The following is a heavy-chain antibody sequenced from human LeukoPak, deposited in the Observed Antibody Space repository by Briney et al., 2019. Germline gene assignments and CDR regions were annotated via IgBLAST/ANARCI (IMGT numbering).Heavy chain of an antibody. D-gene: IGHD5-12*01. J-gene: IGHJ4*02. CDR2: IRYDGSNK. CDR3: AKESGEATIPHFDY. V-gene: IGHV3-30*02. CDR1: GFTFSSYG. Sequence: GGSLRLSCAASGFTFSSYGMHWVRQAPGKGLEWVAFIRYDGSNKYYADSVKGRFTISRDNSKNTLYLQMNSLRAEDTAVYYCAKESGEATIPHFDYWGQGTLVTVSS.